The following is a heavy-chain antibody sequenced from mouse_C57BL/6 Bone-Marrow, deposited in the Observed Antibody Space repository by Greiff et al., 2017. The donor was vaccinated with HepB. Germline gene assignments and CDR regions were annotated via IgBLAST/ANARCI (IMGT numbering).Heavy chain of an antibody. V-gene: IGHV5-4*01. CDR3: ARGTTVVALYGNYNYYAMDY. J-gene: IGHJ4*01. Sequence: EVQLQESGGGLVKPGGSLKLSCAASGFTFSSYAMSWVRQTPEKRLEWVATISDGGSYTYYPDNVKGRFTISRDNAKNNLYLQMSHLKSEDTAMYYCARGTTVVALYGNYNYYAMDYWGQGTSVTVSS. CDR2: ISDGGSYT. CDR1: GFTFSSYA. D-gene: IGHD1-1*01.